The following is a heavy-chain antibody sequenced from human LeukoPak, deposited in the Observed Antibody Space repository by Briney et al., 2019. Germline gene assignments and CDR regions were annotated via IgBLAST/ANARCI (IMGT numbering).Heavy chain of an antibody. J-gene: IGHJ4*02. CDR3: ARVPPYYGSGSYFIPPYY. CDR2: IYYSGST. V-gene: IGHV4-39*07. D-gene: IGHD3-10*01. Sequence: SETLSLTCTVSGGSISSSSYYWGWIRQPPGKGLEWIGSIYYSGSTYFNPSLKSRVTISVDTSKNQFSLKLSSVTAADTAVYYCARVPPYYGSGSYFIPPYYWGQGTLVTVSS. CDR1: GGSISSSSYY.